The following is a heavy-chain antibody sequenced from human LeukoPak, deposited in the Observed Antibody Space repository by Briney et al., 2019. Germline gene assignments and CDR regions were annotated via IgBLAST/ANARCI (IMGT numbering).Heavy chain of an antibody. Sequence: GGSLRLSCAASGFTFSSYAMSWVRQAPGKGLEWVSAISGSGGSTYYADSVKGRFTISRDNSKNTLYLQMNSLRAEDTAVYYCAKDSANFLGYYDILTGYYYFDYWGQGTLVTVSS. CDR3: AKDSANFLGYYDILTGYYYFDY. V-gene: IGHV3-23*01. J-gene: IGHJ4*02. CDR1: GFTFSSYA. D-gene: IGHD3-9*01. CDR2: ISGSGGST.